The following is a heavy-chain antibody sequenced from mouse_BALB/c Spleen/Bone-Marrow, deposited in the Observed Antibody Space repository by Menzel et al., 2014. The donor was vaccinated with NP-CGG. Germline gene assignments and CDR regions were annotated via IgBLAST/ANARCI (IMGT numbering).Heavy chain of an antibody. J-gene: IGHJ2*01. CDR3: ARFGVDY. CDR2: IDPANGNT. Sequence: VQLQQSGAELVKPGASVKLSCTASGFNIXDTYMHWVKQRPEQGLEWIGRIDPANGNTKYDPKFQGKATITADTSSNTAYLQLSSLTSEDTAVYYCARFGVDYWGQGTTLTVSS. CDR1: GFNIXDTY. D-gene: IGHD3-1*01. V-gene: IGHV14-3*02.